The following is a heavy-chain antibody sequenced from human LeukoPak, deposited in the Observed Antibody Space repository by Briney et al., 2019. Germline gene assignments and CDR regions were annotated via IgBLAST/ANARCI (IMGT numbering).Heavy chain of an antibody. CDR2: ISWNSGSI. CDR3: AKGNYYDSSPGSRFVP. Sequence: GRSLRLSCAASGFTFDDYAMHWVRQAPGKGLEWASGISWNSGSIGYADSVKGRFTISRDNAKNSLYLQMNSLRAEDTALYYCAKGNYYDSSPGSRFVPWGQGTLVTVSS. D-gene: IGHD3-22*01. V-gene: IGHV3-9*01. CDR1: GFTFDDYA. J-gene: IGHJ5*02.